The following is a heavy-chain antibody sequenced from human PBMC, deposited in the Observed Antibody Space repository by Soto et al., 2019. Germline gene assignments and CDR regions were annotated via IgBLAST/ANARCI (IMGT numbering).Heavy chain of an antibody. J-gene: IGHJ5*02. V-gene: IGHV4-39*07. CDR3: ATRITVFGLLIPPFDP. CDR1: GGSISSSSYY. CDR2: IYYSGST. D-gene: IGHD3-3*01. Sequence: PSETLSLTCTVSGGSISSSSYYWGWIRQPPGKGLEWIGSIYYSGSTYYNPSLKSRVTLSVDRSKNQFSLRLSSVTAADTAIYYCATRITVFGLLIPPFDPWGQGTQVTVSS.